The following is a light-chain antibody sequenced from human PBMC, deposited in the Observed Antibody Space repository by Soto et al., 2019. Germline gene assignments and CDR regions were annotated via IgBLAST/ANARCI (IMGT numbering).Light chain of an antibody. CDR2: WAS. V-gene: IGKV4-1*01. J-gene: IGKJ4*01. Sequence: DIVMTQSPDSLAVSLGERATINCKSSQSVLYSSNNKNYLAWYQQKPGQPPKLLIYWASTRESGVPDRFSGSGSGTDFTLTISSLQADDVAVYYCQQYYNIPLFGGGTKVEIK. CDR3: QQYYNIPL. CDR1: QSVLYSSNNKNY.